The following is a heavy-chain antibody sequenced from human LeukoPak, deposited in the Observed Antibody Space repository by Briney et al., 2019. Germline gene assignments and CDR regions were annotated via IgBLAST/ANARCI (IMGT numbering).Heavy chain of an antibody. CDR1: GYTFTSYD. CDR2: MNPNSGNT. J-gene: IGHJ3*02. Sequence: ASVKVSCKASGYTFTSYDINWVRQATGQGLEWMGWMNPNSGNTGYAQKFQGRVTITRNTSISTAYMELSSLRSEDTAVYYCARGRGYKRAFDIWGLGTMVTVSS. D-gene: IGHD5-24*01. CDR3: ARGRGYKRAFDI. V-gene: IGHV1-8*03.